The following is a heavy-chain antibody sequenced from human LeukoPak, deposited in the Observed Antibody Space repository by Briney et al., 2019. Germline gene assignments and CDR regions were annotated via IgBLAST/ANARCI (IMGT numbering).Heavy chain of an antibody. CDR2: IHHSGFT. CDR3: ARCWYSWYFDL. D-gene: IGHD6-13*01. Sequence: SATLSPTCILDGGSFTGYYWTWIRQPPGNGLEWIGEIHHSGFTNYNPSLKSRLTMSMDTSKNQFSLNLSSVTAADTAVYYCARCWYSWYFDLWGRGTLVTVSS. CDR1: GGSFTGYY. V-gene: IGHV4-34*01. J-gene: IGHJ2*01.